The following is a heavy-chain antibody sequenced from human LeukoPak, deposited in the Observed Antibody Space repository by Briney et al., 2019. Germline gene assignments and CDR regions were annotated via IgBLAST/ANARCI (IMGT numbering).Heavy chain of an antibody. CDR3: ESRGYCSGGNCYTGAF. CDR1: GFTFSSYA. D-gene: IGHD2-15*01. Sequence: GGSLRLSCAASGFTFSSYAMHWVRQAPGKGLEWVAVISYDGSNKYYADSVKGRFTISRDNSKNTLYLQMNSLRAEDTAVYYCESRGYCSGGNCYTGAFGGQGTLVIVSS. J-gene: IGHJ4*02. V-gene: IGHV3-30*04. CDR2: ISYDGSNK.